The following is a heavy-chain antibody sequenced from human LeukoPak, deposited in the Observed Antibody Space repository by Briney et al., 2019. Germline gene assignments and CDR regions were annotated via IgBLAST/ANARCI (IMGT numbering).Heavy chain of an antibody. V-gene: IGHV1-69*05. D-gene: IGHD3-3*01. Sequence: ASVKVSCKASGGTFSSYAISWVRQAPGQGLEWMGGIVPIFGTANYAQKFQGRVTMTRDTSTSTVYMELSSLRSEDTAVYYCARAYDFPDYWGQGTLVTVSS. CDR3: ARAYDFPDY. CDR1: GGTFSSYA. CDR2: IVPIFGTA. J-gene: IGHJ4*02.